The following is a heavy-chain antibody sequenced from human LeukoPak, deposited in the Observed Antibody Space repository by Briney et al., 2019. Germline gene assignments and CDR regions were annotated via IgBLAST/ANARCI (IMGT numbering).Heavy chain of an antibody. CDR1: GFTFNSYW. CDR2: IQQDGSEK. Sequence: GGSLRLSCAASGFTFNSYWTNWVRQAPGKGLEWVANIQQDGSEKYYVDSVKGRFTSSRDNAKNSLYLQMNSLRAEDTAVYYCARDRWGYSYGGDWGQGTLVTVSS. V-gene: IGHV3-7*01. CDR3: ARDRWGYSYGGD. D-gene: IGHD5-18*01. J-gene: IGHJ4*02.